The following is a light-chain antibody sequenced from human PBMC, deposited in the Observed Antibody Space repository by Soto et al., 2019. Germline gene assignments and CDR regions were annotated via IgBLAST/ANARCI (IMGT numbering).Light chain of an antibody. V-gene: IGLV1-40*01. CDR2: GNS. CDR1: SSNIGAGHG. J-gene: IGLJ1*01. Sequence: QSVLTQPPSVSGAPGQRVTISCTGSSSNIGAGHGVHWYQQLPGTAPKLLIYGNSNRPSGVPDRFSGSKSGTSASLAITGLQAEDEADYYCQSYDSSLSGYVFGTGTKVTVL. CDR3: QSYDSSLSGYV.